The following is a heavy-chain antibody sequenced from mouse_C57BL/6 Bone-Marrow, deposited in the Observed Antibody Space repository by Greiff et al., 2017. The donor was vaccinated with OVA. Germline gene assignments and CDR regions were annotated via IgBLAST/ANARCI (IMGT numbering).Heavy chain of an antibody. J-gene: IGHJ1*03. CDR3: ARDGYYGNWYFDV. CDR2: INYDGSST. CDR1: GFTFSDYY. Sequence: EVKVVESEGGLVQPGSSMKLSCTASGFTFSDYYMAWVRQVPEKGLEWVANINYDGSSTYYLDSLKSRFIISRDNAKNILYLQMSSLKSEDTATYYCARDGYYGNWYFDVWGTGTTVTVSS. V-gene: IGHV5-16*01. D-gene: IGHD1-1*01.